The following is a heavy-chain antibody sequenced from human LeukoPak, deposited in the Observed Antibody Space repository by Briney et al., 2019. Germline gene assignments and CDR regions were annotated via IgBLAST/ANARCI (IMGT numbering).Heavy chain of an antibody. CDR3: ARGSSTTETRPYYYYGMDV. Sequence: SETLSLTCTVSGGSISSYYWSWIRQPPGKGLEWIGYIYYTGSTNYKPSLKSRVTISVDTSKNQFSLKLNSVTAADTAVYYCARGSSTTETRPYYYYGMDVWGQGTTVTVSS. D-gene: IGHD1-1*01. J-gene: IGHJ6*02. CDR1: GGSISSYY. V-gene: IGHV4-59*01. CDR2: IYYTGST.